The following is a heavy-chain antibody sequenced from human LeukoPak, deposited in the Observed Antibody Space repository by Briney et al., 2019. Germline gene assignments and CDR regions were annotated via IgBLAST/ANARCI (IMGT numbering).Heavy chain of an antibody. V-gene: IGHV1-18*01. D-gene: IGHD6-19*01. CDR1: GYTFTSYG. J-gene: IGHJ4*02. CDR3: ARDLPGIAVAGKGFDY. CDR2: ISAYNGNT. Sequence: GASVKVSCKASGYTFTSYGISWVRQAPGQGLEWMGWISAYNGNTNYAQKLQGRVTMTTDTSTSTAYMELRSLRSDDTAVYYCARDLPGIAVAGKGFDYWGQGTLVTVPS.